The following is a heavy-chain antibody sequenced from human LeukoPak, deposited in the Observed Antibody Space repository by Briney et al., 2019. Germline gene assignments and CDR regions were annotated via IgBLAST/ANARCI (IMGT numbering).Heavy chain of an antibody. CDR2: ISGSVVTT. CDR3: AKDSNWNDGKFDP. CDR1: GFTFSNYA. V-gene: IGHV3-23*01. Sequence: GRSLRLSCAASGFTFSNYAMSWVRQAPGKGLEWVSGISGSVVTTYYADSVKGRFTISRDNSKNTLYLQMNSLRAEDTAVYYCAKDSNWNDGKFDPWGQGTLVTVSS. J-gene: IGHJ5*02. D-gene: IGHD1-20*01.